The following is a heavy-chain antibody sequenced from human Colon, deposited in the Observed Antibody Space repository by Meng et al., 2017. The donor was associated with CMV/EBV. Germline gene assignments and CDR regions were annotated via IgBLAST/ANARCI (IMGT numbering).Heavy chain of an antibody. D-gene: IGHD3-22*01. CDR3: AKLRLRGSGSHPFDP. V-gene: IGHV5-51*01. CDR1: GYNFANYW. Sequence: GESLKISCQGSGYNFANYWIGWVRQMPGKGLEWVGMIYPGDSDSRYSPSFDGQVTFSADVSISTAYMQWSSLMASDTAMYFCAKLRLRGSGSHPFDPWGQGTRVTVSS. J-gene: IGHJ5*02. CDR2: IYPGDSDS.